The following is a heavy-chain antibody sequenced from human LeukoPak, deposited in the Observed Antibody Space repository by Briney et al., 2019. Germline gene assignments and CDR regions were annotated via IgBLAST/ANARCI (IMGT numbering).Heavy chain of an antibody. D-gene: IGHD5-24*01. CDR2: ISSSSSYI. J-gene: IGHJ4*02. CDR3: ARDLTRDGYNYLGY. CDR1: GFTFSSYA. Sequence: GGSLRLSCAASGFTFSSYAMSWVRQAPGKGLEWISSISSSSSYIYYADSVKGRFTISRDNAKNSLYLQMNSLRAEDTAVYYCARDLTRDGYNYLGYWGQGTLVTVSS. V-gene: IGHV3-21*01.